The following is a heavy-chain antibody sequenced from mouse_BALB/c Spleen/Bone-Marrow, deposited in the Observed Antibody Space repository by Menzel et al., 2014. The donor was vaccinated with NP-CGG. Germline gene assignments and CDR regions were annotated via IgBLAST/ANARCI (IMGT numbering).Heavy chain of an antibody. CDR1: GYMFTSYW. CDR3: AGCYIRYYVMES. V-gene: IGHV1-74*01. CDR2: IDPYDSET. Sequence: QVQLKESGAELVRPGASVKLSCKASGYMFTSYWMNWVKQRPEQGLEWIGRIDPYDSETHYNQKFKDKAILTVDKSSNTAYMQLSSLTSEDSAVYYCAGCYIRYYVMESWGQGTSVTVSS. J-gene: IGHJ4*01. D-gene: IGHD1-3*01.